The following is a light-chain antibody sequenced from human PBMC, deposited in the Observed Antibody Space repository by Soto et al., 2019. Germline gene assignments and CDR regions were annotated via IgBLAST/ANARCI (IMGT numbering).Light chain of an antibody. J-gene: IGLJ1*01. V-gene: IGLV2-14*01. CDR2: DVS. CDR3: SSYSSSSTPYV. CDR1: SSDVGDYNY. Sequence: QSVLTQPASVSGSPGQSITLSCTGTSSDVGDYNYVSWYQQHPGKAPKLLIYDVSNRPSGVSNRFSGSKSGNTASLTISGLQAEDEADYYCSSYSSSSTPYVFGTGTKLTVL.